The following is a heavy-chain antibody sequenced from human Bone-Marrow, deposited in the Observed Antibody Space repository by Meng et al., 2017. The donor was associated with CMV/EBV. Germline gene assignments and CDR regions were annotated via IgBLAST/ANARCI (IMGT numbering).Heavy chain of an antibody. CDR1: GGSFSGYY. D-gene: IGHD6-13*01. CDR2: INHSGST. CDR3: AGVGISNDAFDI. V-gene: IGHV4-34*01. Sequence: GSLRLSCAVYGGSFSGYYWSWIRQPPGKGLEWIGEINHSGSTNYNPSLKSRVTISVDTSKKQFSLKLSSVTAADTAVYYFAGVGISNDAFDIWGQGTMVTFSS. J-gene: IGHJ3*02.